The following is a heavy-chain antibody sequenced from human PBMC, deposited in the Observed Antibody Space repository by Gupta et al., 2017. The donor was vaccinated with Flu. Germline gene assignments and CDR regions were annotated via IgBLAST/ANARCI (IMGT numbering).Heavy chain of an antibody. CDR2: VRKKVNSYTT. D-gene: IGHD2-2*01. V-gene: IGHV3-72*01. CDR1: GFSFSDHY. J-gene: IGHJ4*02. Sequence: EVQLVESGGDLVQPGGSLRLSCAASGFSFSDHYMDWVRQAPEKGLEWVARVRKKVNSYTTEYAASVKGRFTISRDDSKNSLFLQMDSLKTEDTAVYYCARVAVVVPAAMDDWGQGTLVTVSS. CDR3: ARVAVVVPAAMDD.